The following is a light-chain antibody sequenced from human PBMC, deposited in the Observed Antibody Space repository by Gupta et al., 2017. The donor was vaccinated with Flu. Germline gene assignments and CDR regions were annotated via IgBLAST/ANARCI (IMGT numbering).Light chain of an antibody. CDR2: WAS. J-gene: IGKJ4*01. CDR1: QNILYSYNNKNY. CDR3: QQYFNTLN. Sequence: DIVMTQSPDSLAVSLGERATINCKSSQNILYSYNNKNYLAWYQQKPGQPPKLIIHWASTRESGVADRFSGRGSGTDFTLTSSSRQDEDVEVYYWQQYFNTLNFGGGTTVEIK. V-gene: IGKV4-1*01.